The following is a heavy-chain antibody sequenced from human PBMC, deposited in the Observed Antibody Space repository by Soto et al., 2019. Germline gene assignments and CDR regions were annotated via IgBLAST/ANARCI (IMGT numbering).Heavy chain of an antibody. CDR2: ISSSSSYT. V-gene: IGHV3-11*05. CDR1: GFTLSDYY. Sequence: QVQLVECGGGLVKPGGSLRLTCAASGFTLSDYYMSWIRQAPGKGLEWVSYISSSSSYTNYADSVKGRFTISRDNAKNSLYLQMNSLRAEDTAVYYCARVIFYGIPNWYFDLWARGTLVTVSS. CDR3: ARVIFYGIPNWYFDL. D-gene: IGHD3-9*01. J-gene: IGHJ2*01.